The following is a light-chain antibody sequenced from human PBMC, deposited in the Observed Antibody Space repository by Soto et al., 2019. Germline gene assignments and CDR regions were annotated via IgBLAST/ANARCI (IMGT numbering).Light chain of an antibody. CDR3: CSHRSSSTLDV. V-gene: IGLV2-14*03. CDR1: SSDVGGHNY. J-gene: IGLJ1*01. CDR2: DVN. Sequence: QSALTQPASVSGSPGQSITISCAGTSSDVGGHNYVSWYQQHPGKAPKLIIYDVNNRPSGVSNRFSGSKSGNTASLTISGLQAEDEADYFCCSHRSSSTLDVFGTGTKVTVL.